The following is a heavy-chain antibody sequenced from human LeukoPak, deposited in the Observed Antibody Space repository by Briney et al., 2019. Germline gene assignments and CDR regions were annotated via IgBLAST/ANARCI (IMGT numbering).Heavy chain of an antibody. Sequence: GGSLRLSCAASGFTFSSYGMHWVRQAPGKGLEWVSFIRYDGSNKYYADSVKGRFTISRDNSKNTLYLQMNSLRAEDTAVYYCATEQRRYYYDTSGINWNWGEGTLVTFSS. CDR2: IRYDGSNK. CDR1: GFTFSSYG. CDR3: ATEQRRYYYDTSGINWN. D-gene: IGHD3-22*01. J-gene: IGHJ4*02. V-gene: IGHV3-30*02.